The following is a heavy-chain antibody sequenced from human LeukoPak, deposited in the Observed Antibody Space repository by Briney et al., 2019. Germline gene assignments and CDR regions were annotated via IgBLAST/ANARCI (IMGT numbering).Heavy chain of an antibody. Sequence: PGGSLRLPCAASGFTFSDYALNWVRQAPGKGLEWVSFITTSGGASYYADSVKGRFTVSRDNSKNTLFLQMSGLRAEDTAVYYCAKGTAVTTFFDGWGQGALVAVSS. CDR3: AKGTAVTTFFDG. CDR2: ITTSGGAS. D-gene: IGHD4-17*01. J-gene: IGHJ4*02. V-gene: IGHV3-23*01. CDR1: GFTFSDYA.